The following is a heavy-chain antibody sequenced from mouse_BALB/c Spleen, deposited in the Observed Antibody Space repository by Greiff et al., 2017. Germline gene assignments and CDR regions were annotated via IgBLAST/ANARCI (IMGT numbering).Heavy chain of an antibody. Sequence: QVQLQQSGAELARPGASVKLSCKASGYTFTSYWMQWVKQRPGQGLEWIGAIYPGDGDTRYTQKFKGKATLTADKSSSTAYMQLSSLASEDSAVYYCARDGQPRAMDYWGQGTSVTVSS. CDR2: IYPGDGDT. D-gene: IGHD2-3*01. V-gene: IGHV1-87*01. J-gene: IGHJ4*01. CDR1: GYTFTSYW. CDR3: ARDGQPRAMDY.